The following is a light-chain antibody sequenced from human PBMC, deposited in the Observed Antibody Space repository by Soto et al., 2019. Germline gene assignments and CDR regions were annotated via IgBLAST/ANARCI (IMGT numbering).Light chain of an antibody. CDR2: ENN. V-gene: IGLV1-51*02. J-gene: IGLJ2*01. CDR1: SSNIGNNY. Sequence: QSVLTQPPSVSADPGQKVTISCSGSSSNIGNNYVSWYQQLPGTAPKLLIYENNKRPSGIPDRFSGSKSGTSATLGITGLQTGDEADYYYGTWDSSLSAGVFGGGTQLTVL. CDR3: GTWDSSLSAGV.